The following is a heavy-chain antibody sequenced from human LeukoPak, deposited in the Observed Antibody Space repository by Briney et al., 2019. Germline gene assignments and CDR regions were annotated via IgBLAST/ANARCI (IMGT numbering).Heavy chain of an antibody. Sequence: SVKVSCKASGGTFSSYAISWVRQAPGQGLEWMGGIIPIFGTANYAQKFQGRVTITADESTSTAYMELSSLRSEDTAVYYCARDRYYYDSSGYYSYWYFDLWGRGTLVTVSS. V-gene: IGHV1-69*13. CDR1: GGTFSSYA. CDR2: IIPIFGTA. CDR3: ARDRYYYDSSGYYSYWYFDL. J-gene: IGHJ2*01. D-gene: IGHD3-22*01.